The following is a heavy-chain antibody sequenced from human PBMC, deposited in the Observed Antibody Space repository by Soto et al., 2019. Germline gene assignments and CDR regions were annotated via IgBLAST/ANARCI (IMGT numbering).Heavy chain of an antibody. V-gene: IGHV3-23*01. J-gene: IGHJ4*02. CDR3: AKDVIVFVQAAEGNY. Sequence: EVQLLESGGGLVQPGGSLRLSCAASGFTFSSYAMSWVRQAPGNGLEWVSAISGSGGSTYYADSVKGRFTISRDNSKNTLYLQMNSLRAEDTAVYCCAKDVIVFVQAAEGNYWGQGTLVTVSS. CDR2: ISGSGGST. D-gene: IGHD2-2*01. CDR1: GFTFSSYA.